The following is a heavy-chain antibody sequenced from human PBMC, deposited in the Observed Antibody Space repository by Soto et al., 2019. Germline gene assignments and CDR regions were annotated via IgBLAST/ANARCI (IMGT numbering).Heavy chain of an antibody. CDR1: GFTFSSYS. CDR2: ISSSSSTI. Sequence: GGSLRLSCAASGFTFSSYSMNWVRQAPGKGLEWVSYISSSSSTIYYADSVKGRFTISRDNAKNSLYLQMNSLRAEDTAVYYCARESRFLEWLSLNWFDPWGQGTLVTVS. D-gene: IGHD3-3*01. CDR3: ARESRFLEWLSLNWFDP. J-gene: IGHJ5*02. V-gene: IGHV3-48*01.